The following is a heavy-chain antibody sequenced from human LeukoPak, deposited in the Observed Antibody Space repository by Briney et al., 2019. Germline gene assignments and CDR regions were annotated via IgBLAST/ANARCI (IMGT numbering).Heavy chain of an antibody. CDR2: IYYSGST. V-gene: IGHV4-30-4*08. J-gene: IGHJ4*02. CDR3: ARDPPIWSGYSGLDY. D-gene: IGHD3-3*01. CDR1: GGSISSTSYY. Sequence: SETLSLTCTVSGGSISSTSYYWGWIRQPPGKGLEWIGYIYYSGSTYYNPSLKSRVTIAVDTSKNQFSLKLSSVTAADTAVYDGARDPPIWSGYSGLDYWGQGPLVTVPS.